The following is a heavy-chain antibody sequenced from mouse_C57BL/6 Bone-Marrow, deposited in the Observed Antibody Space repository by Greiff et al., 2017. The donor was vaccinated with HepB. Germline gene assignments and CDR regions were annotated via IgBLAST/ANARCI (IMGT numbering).Heavy chain of an antibody. D-gene: IGHD1-1*01. J-gene: IGHJ3*01. V-gene: IGHV1-5*01. CDR3: TRNYGSSLRFAY. CDR1: GYTFTSYW. Sequence: VQLKESGTVLARPGASVKMSCKTSGYTFTSYWMHWVKQRHGQGLEWIGAIYPGNSDTSYNQKFKGKAKLTAVTSASTAYMALSSLTNEDSAGYYCTRNYGSSLRFAYWGQGTLVTVSA. CDR2: IYPGNSDT.